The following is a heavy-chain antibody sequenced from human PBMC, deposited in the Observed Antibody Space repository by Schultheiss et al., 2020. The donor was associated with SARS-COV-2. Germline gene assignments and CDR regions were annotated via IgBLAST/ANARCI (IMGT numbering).Heavy chain of an antibody. V-gene: IGHV3-74*01. CDR2: INSDGKSA. J-gene: IGHJ4*02. Sequence: GGSLRLSCVASGFSFNTYWMHWVRQVPGKGLVWVSRINSDGKSATYADSVKGRFIISRDTSKNTLYLQLNSLRAEDTAVYYCARASPYFDYWGQGALVTVSS. CDR1: GFSFNTYW. CDR3: ARASPYFDY.